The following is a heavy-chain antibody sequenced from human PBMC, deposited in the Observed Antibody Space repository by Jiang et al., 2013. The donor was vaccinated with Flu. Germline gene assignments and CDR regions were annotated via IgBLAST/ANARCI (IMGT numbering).Heavy chain of an antibody. CDR1: GYTFTSYG. Sequence: KVSCKASGYTFTSYGISWVRQAPGQGLEWMGWISAYNGNTNYAQKLQGRVTMTTDTSTSTAYMELRSLRSDDTAVYSCARDPTPSLYSGSYYAYWGQGTLVTVSS. V-gene: IGHV1-18*01. CDR3: ARDPTPSLYSGSYYAY. J-gene: IGHJ4*02. CDR2: ISAYNGNT. D-gene: IGHD1-26*01.